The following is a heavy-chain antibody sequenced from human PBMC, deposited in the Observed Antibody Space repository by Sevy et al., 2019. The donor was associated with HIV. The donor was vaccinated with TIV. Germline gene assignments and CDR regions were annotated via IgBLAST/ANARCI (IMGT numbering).Heavy chain of an antibody. D-gene: IGHD5-12*01. CDR3: ARDAGYTTKFHPLH. CDR1: GFRLNTYA. Sequence: GGSLRLSCSASGFRLNTYAMHWVRQAPGKGLEWVSVISSTGNFESYAASVKGRFTISKDNSKNTVSLQMHSLRPEDTAMYYCARDAGYTTKFHPLHWGQGTLVTVSS. J-gene: IGHJ4*02. V-gene: IGHV3-30*04. CDR2: ISSTGNFE.